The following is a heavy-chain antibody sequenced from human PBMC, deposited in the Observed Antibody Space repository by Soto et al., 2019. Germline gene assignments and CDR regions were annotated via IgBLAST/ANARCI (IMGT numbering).Heavy chain of an antibody. Sequence: GGSLRLSXATSGFSFNDYAMYWVRQAPGQGLEWVAIISSDGHHQFYLDNLRGRFTVSRDNSKNTLYLQMNSLRPEDTAVYYCSRGTYYPQSSGLHADYWGPGTVVTVSS. CDR1: GFSFNDYA. CDR3: SRGTYYPQSSGLHADY. V-gene: IGHV3-30*03. J-gene: IGHJ4*02. CDR2: ISSDGHHQ. D-gene: IGHD3-22*01.